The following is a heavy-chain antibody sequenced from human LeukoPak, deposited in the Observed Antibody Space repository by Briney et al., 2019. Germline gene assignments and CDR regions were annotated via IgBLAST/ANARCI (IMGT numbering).Heavy chain of an antibody. V-gene: IGHV4-4*07. CDR2: IYSTGST. CDR1: GGSISSYY. J-gene: IGHJ3*02. Sequence: PSETLSLTCTVSGGSISSYYWSWIRLPAGKGLEWIGRIYSTGSTNYNPSLKSRLTMSVDTSKNQFSLKLTSVTAADTAVYYCARAKDNYRGNDAFDIWGQGTMVTVSS. D-gene: IGHD4/OR15-4a*01. CDR3: ARAKDNYRGNDAFDI.